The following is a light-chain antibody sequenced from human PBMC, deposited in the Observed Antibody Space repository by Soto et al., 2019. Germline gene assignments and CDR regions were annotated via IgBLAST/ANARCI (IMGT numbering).Light chain of an antibody. CDR2: DAS. V-gene: IGKV3-11*01. Sequence: EIVLTQSPATLSLSPGERAALSCRASQSVGSHLAWYQQKPGQAPRLLIYDASDRATGIPARFSGSGSGTDFTLTISSLEPEDFAVYYCQPRTNWPPVTFGQGTRLEIK. CDR3: QPRTNWPPVT. CDR1: QSVGSH. J-gene: IGKJ5*01.